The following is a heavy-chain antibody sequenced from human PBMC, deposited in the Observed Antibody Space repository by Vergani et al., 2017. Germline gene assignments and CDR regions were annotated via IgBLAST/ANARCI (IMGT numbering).Heavy chain of an antibody. J-gene: IGHJ3*02. Sequence: QVQLQESGPGLVKPSETLSLTCTVSGGSISSYYWSWIRQPPGTGLEWIGYIYYSGSTNYNPSLKSRVTISVDTSKYQFSLKLSSVTAADTAVYYCARESGSYYYDSSGYYTDDAFDSWGQGTMVTVSS. V-gene: IGHV4-59*01. CDR2: IYYSGST. CDR3: ARESGSYYYDSSGYYTDDAFDS. CDR1: GGSISSYY. D-gene: IGHD3-22*01.